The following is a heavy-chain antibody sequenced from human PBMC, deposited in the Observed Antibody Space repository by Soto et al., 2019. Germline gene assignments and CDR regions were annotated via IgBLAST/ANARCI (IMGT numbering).Heavy chain of an antibody. V-gene: IGHV5-51*01. Sequence: GESLKISCKGSGYSFTSYWIGWVRQMPGKGLEWMGIIYPGDSDTRYSPSFQGQVTISADKSISTAYLQWSSLKASDTAMYYCATTLYSNRYAFDYGGQGTLVTVSS. D-gene: IGHD4-4*01. CDR2: IYPGDSDT. CDR3: ATTLYSNRYAFDY. CDR1: GYSFTSYW. J-gene: IGHJ4*02.